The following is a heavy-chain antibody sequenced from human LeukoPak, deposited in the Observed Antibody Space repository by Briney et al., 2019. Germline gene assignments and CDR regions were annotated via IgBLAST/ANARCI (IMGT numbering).Heavy chain of an antibody. CDR2: ISSSSSTI. V-gene: IGHV3-48*01. D-gene: IGHD6-19*01. Sequence: GGSLRLSCAASGFTFSSYSMNWVRQAPGKGLEWVSYISSSSSTIYYADSVKGRFTISRDNAKNSLYLQMNSLRGEDTAVYYCARDLVSPQWLVRNYYYGMDVWGQGTTVTVSS. CDR3: ARDLVSPQWLVRNYYYGMDV. CDR1: GFTFSSYS. J-gene: IGHJ6*02.